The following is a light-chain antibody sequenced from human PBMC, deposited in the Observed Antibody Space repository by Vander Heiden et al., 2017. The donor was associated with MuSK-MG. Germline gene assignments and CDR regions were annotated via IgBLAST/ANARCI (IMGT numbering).Light chain of an antibody. CDR3: QSADSSGTVV. CDR2: KDS. J-gene: IGLJ2*01. CDR1: ALPKQY. Sequence: SYELTQPPSVSVSPGQTARITCSGDALPKQYAYWYQQKPGQAPVLVIYKDSERPSGIPELFSGSSSGTTVTLTISGVQAEDDAYYYCQSADSSGTVVFGGGTKLTVL. V-gene: IGLV3-25*03.